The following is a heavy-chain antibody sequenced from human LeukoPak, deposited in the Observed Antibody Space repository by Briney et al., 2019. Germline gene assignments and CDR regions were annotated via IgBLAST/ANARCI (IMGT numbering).Heavy chain of an antibody. V-gene: IGHV3-23*01. CDR3: AKAARQCGGDCFSLLDY. J-gene: IGHJ4*02. CDR2: INSGGNT. CDR1: GFTFSSYS. Sequence: PGGSLRLSCAASGFTFSSYSMSWVRQAPGKGLEWVSLINSGGNTYYADSVKGRLTISRDNSKNMLYLQMNSLRAEDTAVFYCAKAARQCGGDCFSLLDYWGQGTLVTVSS. D-gene: IGHD2-21*02.